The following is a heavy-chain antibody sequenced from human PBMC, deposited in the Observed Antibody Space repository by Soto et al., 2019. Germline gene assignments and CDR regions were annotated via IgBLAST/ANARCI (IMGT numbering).Heavy chain of an antibody. J-gene: IGHJ6*02. CDR2: IIPFVGTT. D-gene: IGHD3-10*01. CDR1: GGTFSTYG. V-gene: IGHV1-69*01. Sequence: QVTLVQSGAEVKKPGSSVKVSCKASGGTFSTYGITWVRQAPGQGLEWMGEIIPFVGTTNYAQKFQGRVTISADESTSTAYMELSILRSEDTAVYYCAREARSPTLLLGAMDVWGQGTSVTVSS. CDR3: AREARSPTLLLGAMDV.